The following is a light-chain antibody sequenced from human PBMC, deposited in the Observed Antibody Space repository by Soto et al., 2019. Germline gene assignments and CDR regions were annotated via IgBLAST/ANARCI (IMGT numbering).Light chain of an antibody. J-gene: IGKJ1*01. CDR2: GVS. Sequence: IVMTQSPATLSVSPGQRATLSCRASQSVSTNLAWYQQKPGQAPRLLIYGVSTRATGIPARFSGSGSGTEFTLTISGLQSDDFAVYYCQQYSNWPPWTFGQGTRVEFK. CDR3: QQYSNWPPWT. V-gene: IGKV3D-15*01. CDR1: QSVSTN.